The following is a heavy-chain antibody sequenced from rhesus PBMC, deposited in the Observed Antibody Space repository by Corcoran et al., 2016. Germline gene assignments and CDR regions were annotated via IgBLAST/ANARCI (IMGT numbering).Heavy chain of an antibody. CDR1: VGPIRDSYL. Sequence: QVQLPASGPGVVKPSETLSLPCPVSVGPIRDSYLWRSLRPPPGAGLDGIGYIVGSSTSTNYNPSLKSRVPISKDTSKNQCSLKLSSVTAADTAVYYWAREGSSYSPNFDYWGQGVLVTVSS. D-gene: IGHD6-43*01. CDR2: IVGSSTST. CDR3: AREGSSYSPNFDY. J-gene: IGHJ4*01. V-gene: IGHV4S10*01.